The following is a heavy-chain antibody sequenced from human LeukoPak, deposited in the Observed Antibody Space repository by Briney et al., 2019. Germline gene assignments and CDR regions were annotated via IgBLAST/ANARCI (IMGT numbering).Heavy chain of an antibody. V-gene: IGHV4-31*03. Sequence: SQTLSLTCTVSGCSISSGGYYWRWIRQHPGNGLEWLGYLYYSGSNYYNPSLKSRVTISVDTSKNQFSLKLSSVTAADTAVYYCARGATFDYWGQGTLVTVSS. J-gene: IGHJ4*02. CDR2: LYYSGSN. CDR1: GCSISSGGYY. CDR3: ARGATFDY.